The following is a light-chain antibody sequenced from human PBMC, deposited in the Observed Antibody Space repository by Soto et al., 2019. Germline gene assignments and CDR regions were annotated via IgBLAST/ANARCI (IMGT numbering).Light chain of an antibody. J-gene: IGKJ3*01. CDR1: QDISNH. Sequence: DIQLTQSPSSLSASVGDRVTITCQASQDISNHLNWYQQKPGKAPYLLIYDASDLETGVPSRFSGGGSGTFFSFTINSLQPEDIATYYCQKHDGVPLFGPGTKVEIK. CDR3: QKHDGVPL. V-gene: IGKV1-33*01. CDR2: DAS.